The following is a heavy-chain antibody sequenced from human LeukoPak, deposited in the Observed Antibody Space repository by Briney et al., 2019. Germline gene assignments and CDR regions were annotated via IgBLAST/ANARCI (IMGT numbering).Heavy chain of an antibody. CDR2: IYYSAST. CDR3: ARGSRGYSYG. CDR1: CGSVSSGSYY. Sequence: EALSLTCTVSCGSVSSGSYYWSWIRQPPGKGLEWIGYIYYSASTNYNPSLKSRVTISVDTSNNQFSLKLSSVTAADTAVYYCARGSRGYSYGWGQGTLVTVSS. J-gene: IGHJ4*02. D-gene: IGHD5-18*01. V-gene: IGHV4-61*01.